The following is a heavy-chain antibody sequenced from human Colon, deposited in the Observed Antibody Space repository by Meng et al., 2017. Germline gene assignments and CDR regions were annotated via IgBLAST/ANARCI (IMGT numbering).Heavy chain of an antibody. CDR1: GGSFSGYS. Sequence: QLQLQQWGAVLLKPSETLSLTCAVYGGSFSGYSWSWIRQPPGKGLEWIGEINHTGNTSYNPSLKSRLTISVDTSKNQFSLNLSSVTAADTALYYCARSVRLGVAGKSGAYWGQGTLVTVSS. J-gene: IGHJ4*02. CDR3: ARSVRLGVAGKSGAY. D-gene: IGHD6-19*01. V-gene: IGHV4-34*01. CDR2: INHTGNT.